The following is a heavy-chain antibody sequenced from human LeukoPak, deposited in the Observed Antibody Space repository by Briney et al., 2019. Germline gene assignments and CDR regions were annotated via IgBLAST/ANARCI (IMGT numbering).Heavy chain of an antibody. CDR3: ARAYSSSRSTTFDY. J-gene: IGHJ4*02. D-gene: IGHD6-13*01. Sequence: PSETLSLTCSVSGGSISSYYWSWIRQPPGKGLEWIGFIYYSGSTNYNPSLKSRVTISVDTSKNQFSLKLSSVTAADTAVYYCARAYSSSRSTTFDYWGQGTLVTVSS. V-gene: IGHV4-59*01. CDR1: GGSISSYY. CDR2: IYYSGST.